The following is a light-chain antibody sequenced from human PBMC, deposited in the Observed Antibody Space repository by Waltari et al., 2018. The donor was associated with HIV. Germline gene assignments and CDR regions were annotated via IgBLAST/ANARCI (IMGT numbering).Light chain of an antibody. V-gene: IGLV1-47*01. CDR3: AAWDDRLSGRL. CDR1: SSNVRTTY. CDR2: RIN. Sequence: QSVLAQPRSVSGTPGQRVNISCSGSSSNVRTTYVYWYQQVPGGAPKLLIYRINQRPSGVPDRFSGSKSGTSASLAISGLRTEDEAEYYCAAWDDRLSGRLFGGGTKVTVL. J-gene: IGLJ2*01.